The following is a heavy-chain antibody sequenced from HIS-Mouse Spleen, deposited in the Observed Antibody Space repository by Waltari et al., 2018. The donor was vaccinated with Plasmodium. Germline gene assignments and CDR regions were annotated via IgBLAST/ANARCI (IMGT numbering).Heavy chain of an antibody. J-gene: IGHJ4*02. D-gene: IGHD1-7*01. CDR3: ARDRITGTSYFDY. V-gene: IGHV4-39*07. Sequence: QLQLQESGPGLVKPSETLSLTCTVSGGPLSSSSYYWGWIRQPPGKGLEWIGSIYYSGSTYSNPSLKSRVTISVDTSKNQFSLKLSSVTAADTAVYYCARDRITGTSYFDYWGQGTLVTVSS. CDR2: IYYSGST. CDR1: GGPLSSSSYY.